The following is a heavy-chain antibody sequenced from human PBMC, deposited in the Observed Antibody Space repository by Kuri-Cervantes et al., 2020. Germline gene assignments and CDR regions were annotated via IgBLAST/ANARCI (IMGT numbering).Heavy chain of an antibody. D-gene: IGHD3-3*01. V-gene: IGHV4-61*01. CDR2: IYYSGST. J-gene: IGHJ6*03. CDR3: ARGVVDSSTIWVEYYHMDV. Sequence: SETLSLTCTVSGGSVSSGSYYWSWIRQPPGKGLEWIGYIYYSGSTNYNPSLKSRVTISVDTSKNQFSLKLSSVTSADTAVYYCARGVVDSSTIWVEYYHMDVWGKGTAVTVSS. CDR1: GGSVSSGSYY.